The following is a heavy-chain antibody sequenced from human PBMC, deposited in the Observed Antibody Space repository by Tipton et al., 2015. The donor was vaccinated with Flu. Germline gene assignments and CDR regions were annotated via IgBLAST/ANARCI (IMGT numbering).Heavy chain of an antibody. CDR3: ARAESSVWAGYYYGLDV. V-gene: IGHV4-61*02. CDR1: GGSISSGNFF. CDR2: IQTSGTT. J-gene: IGHJ6*02. D-gene: IGHD6-19*01. Sequence: TLSLTCTVSGGSISSGNFFWNWIRQPAGKGPEWIGRIQTSGTTYYKPSLKSRVSISVDMSKNHFSLELRSVTAADTATYFCARAESSVWAGYYYGLDVWGQGTTVTASS.